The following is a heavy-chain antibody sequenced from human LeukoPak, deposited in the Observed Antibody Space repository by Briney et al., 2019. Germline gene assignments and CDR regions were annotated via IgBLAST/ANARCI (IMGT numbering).Heavy chain of an antibody. Sequence: SQTLSLTCTVAGGSISSGSYYWSWIRQPAGKGLEWIGRIYTSGSTNYNPSLKSPVTISVDTSKNHFSLKLSSVTAAYTAVYYCARQYSSRAFDIWGPGTMGTVSS. CDR2: IYTSGST. J-gene: IGHJ3*02. D-gene: IGHD5-12*01. CDR3: ARQYSSRAFDI. CDR1: GGSISSGSYY. V-gene: IGHV4-61*02.